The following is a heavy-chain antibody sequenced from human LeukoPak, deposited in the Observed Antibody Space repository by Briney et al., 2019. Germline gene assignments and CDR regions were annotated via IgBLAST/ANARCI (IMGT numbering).Heavy chain of an antibody. CDR3: ARDIASRRIDF. J-gene: IGHJ4*02. Sequence: GGSLRLSCAASGFTFDDYAMHWVRQAPGKGLEWVAVIWYDGSDKFFGDSVKGRFTVSRDNAKNTLYLQMNSLRAEDTAVYYCARDIASRRIDFWGQGTLVTVSS. CDR2: IWYDGSDK. D-gene: IGHD6-6*01. CDR1: GFTFDDYA. V-gene: IGHV3-33*08.